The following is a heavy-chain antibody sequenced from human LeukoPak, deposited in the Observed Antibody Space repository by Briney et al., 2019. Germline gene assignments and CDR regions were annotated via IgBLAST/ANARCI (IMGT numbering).Heavy chain of an antibody. D-gene: IGHD2-15*01. CDR2: INPNNGDT. Sequence: ASVKVSCKASGYTFIDCSIHWVRQAPGQGLEWMGEINPNNGDTNFAPEFQGRVTMTRDTSITTAFMELSSLRYADTAIYYCATHCSGAACFDYWGQGTLVTVSS. J-gene: IGHJ4*02. CDR3: ATHCSGAACFDY. V-gene: IGHV1-2*02. CDR1: GYTFIDCS.